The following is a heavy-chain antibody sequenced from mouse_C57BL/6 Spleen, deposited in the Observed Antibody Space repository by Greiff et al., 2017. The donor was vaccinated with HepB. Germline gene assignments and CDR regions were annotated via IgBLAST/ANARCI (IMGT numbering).Heavy chain of an antibody. V-gene: IGHV14-4*01. J-gene: IGHJ4*01. D-gene: IGHD1-1*01. CDR1: GFNIKDDY. Sequence: VQLKESGAELVRPGASVKLSCTASGFNIKDDYMHWVKQRPEQGLEWIGWIDPENGDTEYASKFQGKATITADTSSNTAYLQLSSLTSEDTAVYYCSYGRDAMDYWGQGTSVTVSS. CDR3: SYGRDAMDY. CDR2: IDPENGDT.